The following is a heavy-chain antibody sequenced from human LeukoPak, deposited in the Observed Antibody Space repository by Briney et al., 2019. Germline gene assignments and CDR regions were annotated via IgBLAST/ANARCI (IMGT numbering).Heavy chain of an antibody. CDR3: ARDDYYDSSGLEHFDY. D-gene: IGHD3-22*01. CDR2: ISASNGNT. Sequence: AALKVSFKAAGYTFTNYGSSWVRQPPAQGLEWMGWISASNGNTNYAQKHQGRVTMTTDTSTSTAYMELRSLKSDDTAVYYCARDDYYDSSGLEHFDYWGQGTLVTVSS. CDR1: GYTFTNYG. V-gene: IGHV1-18*01. J-gene: IGHJ4*02.